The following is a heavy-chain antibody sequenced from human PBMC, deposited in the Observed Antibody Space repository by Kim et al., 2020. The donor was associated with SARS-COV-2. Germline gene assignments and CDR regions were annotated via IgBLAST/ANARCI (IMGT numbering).Heavy chain of an antibody. J-gene: IGHJ4*02. CDR2: IYSGNKT. D-gene: IGHD6-13*01. CDR1: GFTVSSNY. CDR3: ATNLAAAGVV. V-gene: IGHV3-66*01. Sequence: GGSLRLSCAVSGFTVSSNYMSWLRQAPGKGLEWLSVIYSGNKTYYVDSVKGRFIISRDNSKNTLYLQMSSLRVEDTAVYYCATNLAAAGVVWGQGTLVTV.